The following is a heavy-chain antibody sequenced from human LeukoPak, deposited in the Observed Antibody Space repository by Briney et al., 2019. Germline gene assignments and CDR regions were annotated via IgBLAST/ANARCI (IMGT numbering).Heavy chain of an antibody. Sequence: TPGGSLRLSCAASGFTFSSYSMNWVRQAPGKGLEWVSSISSSSSYIYYADSVKGRFTISRDNAKNSLYLQMNSLRAEDTAVYYCARPLSSGRNNAFDIWGQGTMVTVSS. CDR2: ISSSSSYI. D-gene: IGHD3-22*01. V-gene: IGHV3-21*01. CDR1: GFTFSSYS. CDR3: ARPLSSGRNNAFDI. J-gene: IGHJ3*02.